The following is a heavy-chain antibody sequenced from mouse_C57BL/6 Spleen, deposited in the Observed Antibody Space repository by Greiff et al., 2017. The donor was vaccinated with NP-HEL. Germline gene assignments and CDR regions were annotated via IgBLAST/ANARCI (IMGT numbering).Heavy chain of an antibody. CDR3: ASRNYGSNYYAMDY. CDR1: GYTFTGYW. J-gene: IGHJ4*01. D-gene: IGHD1-1*01. V-gene: IGHV1-9*01. CDR2: ILPGSGST. Sequence: VQLQQSGAELMKPGASVKLSCKATGYTFTGYWIEWVKQRPGHGLEWIGEILPGSGSTNYNEKFKGKATFTADTSSNTAYMQLSSLTTEYSAIYYCASRNYGSNYYAMDYWGQGTSVTVSS.